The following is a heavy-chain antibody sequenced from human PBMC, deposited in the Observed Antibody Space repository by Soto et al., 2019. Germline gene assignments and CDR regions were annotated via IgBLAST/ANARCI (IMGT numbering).Heavy chain of an antibody. CDR2: VYHSGST. CDR1: GASIGTNNW. J-gene: IGHJ4*02. CDR3: AVPGRGDLDY. D-gene: IGHD5-12*01. Sequence: PSETLSLTCAVSGASIGTNNWWSWVRQPPGKGLEWIGEVYHSGSTNCNPSLKSRVTISIDKSKNQFSLTLTSMTAADTALYYCAVPGRGDLDYWSPGTLLTVSS. V-gene: IGHV4-4*02.